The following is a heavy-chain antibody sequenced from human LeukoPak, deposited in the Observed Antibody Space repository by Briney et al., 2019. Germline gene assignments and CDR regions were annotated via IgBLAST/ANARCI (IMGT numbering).Heavy chain of an antibody. D-gene: IGHD3-10*01. V-gene: IGHV3-30*18. CDR3: AKDFRGAHDY. CDR2: ISYDGSNK. CDR1: GFTFSSYG. Sequence: PGGSLRLSCAASGFTFSSYGMPWVRQAPGKGLEWVAVISYDGSNKYYADSVKGRFTISRDNSKNTLYLQMNSLRAEDTAVYYCAKDFRGAHDYWGQGTLVTVSS. J-gene: IGHJ4*02.